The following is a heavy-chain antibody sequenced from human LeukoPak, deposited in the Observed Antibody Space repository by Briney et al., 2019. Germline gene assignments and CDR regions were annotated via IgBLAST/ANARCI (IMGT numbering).Heavy chain of an antibody. Sequence: SETLSLTCTVSDYSISDYSISSPYYWGWIRQPPGKGLEWIGSIYHSGSTYYNPSLKSRVTISLDTSKNQFSLKLTSVPATDTAVYYCARGYISGWYYFDSWGQGTLVTVSS. CDR1: DYSISDYSISSPYY. CDR2: IYHSGST. V-gene: IGHV4-38-2*02. J-gene: IGHJ4*02. D-gene: IGHD6-19*01. CDR3: ARGYISGWYYFDS.